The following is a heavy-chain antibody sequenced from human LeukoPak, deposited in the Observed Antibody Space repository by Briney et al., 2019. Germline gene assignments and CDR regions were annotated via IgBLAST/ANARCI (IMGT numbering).Heavy chain of an antibody. J-gene: IGHJ4*02. Sequence: GGSLRLSCATSGFTFSSYAMSWVRQGPGKGLEWVASISDSGGATYYADSVKGRFTISRDSSRNTLYLEMNSLRAEDTAIYYCVKKVTIVSPGNFFDYWGQGTLVTVSS. D-gene: IGHD1-26*01. CDR3: VKKVTIVSPGNFFDY. CDR1: GFTFSSYA. CDR2: ISDSGGAT. V-gene: IGHV3-23*01.